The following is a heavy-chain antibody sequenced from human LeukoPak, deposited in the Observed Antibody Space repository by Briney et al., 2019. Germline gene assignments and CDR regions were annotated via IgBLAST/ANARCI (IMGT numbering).Heavy chain of an antibody. CDR2: IYYSGST. Sequence: KPSETPSLPCTVSGGSISSRSYYWGWIRQPPGKGLGWIGSIYYSGSTYYNPSLKSRVTISVDTSKNQFSLKLSSVTAADTAVYYCARRVVAARPFDYWGQGTLVTVSS. CDR3: ARRVVAARPFDY. V-gene: IGHV4-39*01. D-gene: IGHD6-6*01. J-gene: IGHJ4*02. CDR1: GGSISSRSYY.